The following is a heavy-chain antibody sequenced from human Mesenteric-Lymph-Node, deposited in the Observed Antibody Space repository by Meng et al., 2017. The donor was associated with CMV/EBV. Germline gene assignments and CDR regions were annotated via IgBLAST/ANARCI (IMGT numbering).Heavy chain of an antibody. D-gene: IGHD2/OR15-2a*01. J-gene: IGHJ5*01. V-gene: IGHV3-9*01. CDR3: AKDRSISQLFYDFDS. CDR1: GFTFDDHV. CDR2: ISWNSGTI. Sequence: GGSLRLSCVASGFTFDDHVMHWVRQVPGKGLEWVSGISWNSGTIGYVDSVKGRFTISRDNAKNSLSLEMNSLRPEDTGLYYCAKDRSISQLFYDFDSWGQGTLVTVSS.